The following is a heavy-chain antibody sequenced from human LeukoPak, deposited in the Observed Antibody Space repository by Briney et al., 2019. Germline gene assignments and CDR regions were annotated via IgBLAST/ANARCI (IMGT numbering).Heavy chain of an antibody. CDR3: VRDMTARSWHAFDS. V-gene: IGHV3-48*03. CDR1: GFTFSSHD. J-gene: IGHJ4*02. Sequence: GGSLRLSCAASGFTFSSHDMDWVRQAPGKGLEWISHITTSSDDTHYAGSVKGRFIISRDNVKDSLYLQMNSLRAEDTAVYYCVRDMTARSWHAFDSWGRGTLVTVSS. D-gene: IGHD6-13*01. CDR2: ITTSSDDT.